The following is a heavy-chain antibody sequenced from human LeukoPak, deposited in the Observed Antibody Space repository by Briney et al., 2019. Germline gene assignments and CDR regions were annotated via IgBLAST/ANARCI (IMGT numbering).Heavy chain of an antibody. D-gene: IGHD6-13*01. V-gene: IGHV3-48*01. CDR2: ISSSSSTI. CDR3: AKDISAAGTGRYFDY. J-gene: IGHJ4*02. CDR1: GFTFSSYS. Sequence: GGSLRLSCAASGFTFSSYSMNWVRQAPGKGLEWVSYISSSSSTIYYADSVKGRFTISRDNAKNSLYLQMNSLRTEDTALYYCAKDISAAGTGRYFDYWGQGTLVTVSS.